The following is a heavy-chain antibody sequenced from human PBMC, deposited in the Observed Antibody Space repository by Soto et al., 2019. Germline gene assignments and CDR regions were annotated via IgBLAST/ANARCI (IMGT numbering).Heavy chain of an antibody. CDR2: INHSGST. D-gene: IGHD2-2*01. CDR3: ARGFIPYCSSTSCYDAFDI. J-gene: IGHJ3*02. CDR1: GGSFSGYY. Sequence: QVQLQQWGAGLLKPSETLSLTCAVYGGSFSGYYWSWIRQPPGKGLEWIGEINHSGSTNYNPSLKSRVTISVDTSKNQFSLELSSVTAADTAVYYCARGFIPYCSSTSCYDAFDIWGQGTMVTVSS. V-gene: IGHV4-34*01.